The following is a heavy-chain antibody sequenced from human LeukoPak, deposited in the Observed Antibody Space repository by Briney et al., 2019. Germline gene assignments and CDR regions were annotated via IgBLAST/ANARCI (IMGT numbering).Heavy chain of an antibody. CDR1: GFTFSGYE. Sequence: PGGSLRLSRAASGFTFSGYEMNWVRQAPRKGLEWVSYISSSGSTIDYADSVKGRFTISRDNAKNSLYLQMKSLRAEDTAVYYCARFGGGNPFDYWGQGTLVTVSS. CDR2: ISSSGSTI. J-gene: IGHJ4*02. D-gene: IGHD4-23*01. CDR3: ARFGGGNPFDY. V-gene: IGHV3-48*03.